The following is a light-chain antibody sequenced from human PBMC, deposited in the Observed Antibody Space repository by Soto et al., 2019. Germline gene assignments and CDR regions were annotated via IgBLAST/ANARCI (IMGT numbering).Light chain of an antibody. CDR2: KNN. Sequence: QSVLTQPPSASGTPGQRVTISCSGSSANIGSNYVYWYQQLPGTAPKLLIYKNNQRPSGVPDRFSGSKSGTSASLAISGLRSEDDADYYCAAWDDSLSRVVFGGGTQLTVL. CDR3: AAWDDSLSRVV. CDR1: SANIGSNY. V-gene: IGLV1-47*01. J-gene: IGLJ2*01.